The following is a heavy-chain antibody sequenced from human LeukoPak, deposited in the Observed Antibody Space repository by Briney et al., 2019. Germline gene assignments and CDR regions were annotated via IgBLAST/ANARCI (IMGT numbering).Heavy chain of an antibody. Sequence: SVKVSCKAPGGTFSSYAISWVRQAPGQGLEWMGGIIPIFGTANYAQKFQGRVTITADESTSTAYMELSSLRSEDTAVYYCARGGYYGSGSYYALDYWSQGTLVTVSS. J-gene: IGHJ4*02. CDR3: ARGGYYGSGSYYALDY. CDR1: GGTFSSYA. CDR2: IIPIFGTA. V-gene: IGHV1-69*13. D-gene: IGHD3-10*01.